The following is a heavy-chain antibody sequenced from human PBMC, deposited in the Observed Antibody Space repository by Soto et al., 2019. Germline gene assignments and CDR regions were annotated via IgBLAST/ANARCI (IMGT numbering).Heavy chain of an antibody. V-gene: IGHV1-18*01. D-gene: IGHD3-22*01. CDR3: ALFTLRLVRFDY. Sequence: ASVKVSCKASGYTFTSYGISWVRQAPGQGLEWMGWISAYNGNTNYAQKLQGRVTMTTDTSTSTAYMELRSLRSDDTAVYYCALFTLRLVRFDYWGLGTLVTVSS. J-gene: IGHJ4*01. CDR1: GYTFTSYG. CDR2: ISAYNGNT.